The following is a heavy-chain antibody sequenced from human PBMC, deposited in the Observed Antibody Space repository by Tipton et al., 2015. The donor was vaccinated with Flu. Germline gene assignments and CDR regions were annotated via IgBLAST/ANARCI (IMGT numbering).Heavy chain of an antibody. CDR3: AREEWHGLDV. J-gene: IGHJ6*02. CDR1: NGSISGSF. CDR2: VYSSGTS. D-gene: IGHD2-8*01. V-gene: IGHV4-4*07. Sequence: TLSLTCTVSNGSISGSFWSWIRQSAGRRLEWIGRVYSSGTSNYNPSLRSRVTMLVDASKNQFSLKVMSVTAADTAVYYCAREEWHGLDVWGQGTTVTVSS.